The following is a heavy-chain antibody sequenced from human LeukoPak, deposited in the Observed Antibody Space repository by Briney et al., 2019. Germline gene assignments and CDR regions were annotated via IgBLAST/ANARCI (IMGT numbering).Heavy chain of an antibody. Sequence: GGSLRLSCAASGFTFSSYSMNWVRQAPGKGLEWVSSISSSSSYIYYADSVKGRFTISRDNAKNSLYLQMNSLRAEDTAVYYCAKSPRGSYYGYYFDYWGQGTLVTVSS. CDR2: ISSSSSYI. V-gene: IGHV3-21*01. D-gene: IGHD1-26*01. CDR3: AKSPRGSYYGYYFDY. CDR1: GFTFSSYS. J-gene: IGHJ4*02.